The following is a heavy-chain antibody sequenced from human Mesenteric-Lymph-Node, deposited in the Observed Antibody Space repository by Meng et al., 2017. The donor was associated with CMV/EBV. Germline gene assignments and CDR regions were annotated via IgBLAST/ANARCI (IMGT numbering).Heavy chain of an antibody. D-gene: IGHD3-3*01. CDR1: GYTFIAYY. CDR3: AREEYYDFWSGPSVLDAFDI. CDR2: INPNSGGT. J-gene: IGHJ3*02. V-gene: IGHV1-2*02. Sequence: ASVKVSCKASGYTFIAYYMHWVRQAPGQGLEWMGWINPNSGGTNYAQKFQGRVTMTRDTSISTAYMELSRLKSDDTAVYYCAREEYYDFWSGPSVLDAFDIWGQGTMVTVSS.